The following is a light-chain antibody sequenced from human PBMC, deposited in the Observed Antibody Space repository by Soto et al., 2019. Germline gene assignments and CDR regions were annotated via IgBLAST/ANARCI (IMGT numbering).Light chain of an antibody. Sequence: EVVMTQSPATLSVSPGQRVTLSCRASHSVSSSLAWYQQKPGQAPRLLISGASTRAAGVPARFSGSGSGTDFTLTISSLQSEDFAVYYCQHYKTWPWTFGQGTKVEIK. CDR3: QHYKTWPWT. V-gene: IGKV3-15*01. J-gene: IGKJ1*01. CDR2: GAS. CDR1: HSVSSS.